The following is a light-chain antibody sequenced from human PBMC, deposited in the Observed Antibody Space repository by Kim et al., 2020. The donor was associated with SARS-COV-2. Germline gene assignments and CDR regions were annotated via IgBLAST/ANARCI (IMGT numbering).Light chain of an antibody. CDR1: NIENKK. J-gene: IGLJ2*01. V-gene: IGLV3-9*01. CDR2: RDS. Sequence: LGQTARIICQGTNIENKKVHWYQRKPGQAPVLVIYRDSNRPSGIPERFSGSNSGNTATLTISRAQAEDEADYYCQVWDSFTVHLIFGGGTQLTVL. CDR3: QVWDSFTVHLI.